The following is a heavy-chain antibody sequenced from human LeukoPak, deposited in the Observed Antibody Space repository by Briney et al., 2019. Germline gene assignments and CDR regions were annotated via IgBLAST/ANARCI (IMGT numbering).Heavy chain of an antibody. CDR1: GGSFSGYY. CDR2: INHSGST. D-gene: IGHD2-2*01. CDR3: ARRPLCNSTSCRRFDY. J-gene: IGHJ4*02. Sequence: PSETLSLTCDVYGGSFSGYYWSWIRQPPGKGLEWIGEINHSGSTNYNPSLKSRVTISVDTSKNQFSLKLTSVTAADTAVYYCARRPLCNSTSCRRFDYWGQGTLVTVSS. V-gene: IGHV4-34*01.